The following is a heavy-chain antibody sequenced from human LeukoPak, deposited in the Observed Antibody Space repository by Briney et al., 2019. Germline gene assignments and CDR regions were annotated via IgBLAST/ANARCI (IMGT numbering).Heavy chain of an antibody. V-gene: IGHV1-46*01. J-gene: IGHJ5*02. D-gene: IGHD3-16*02. CDR3: ARVSRSDWFDP. Sequence: ASVKVSCKASGYTFTSYYMHWVRQAPGQGLEWMGIINPSGGSTSYAQKFQGRVTMTRDTSTGTVYMELSSLRSEDTAVYYCARVSRSDWFDPWGQGTLVTVSS. CDR1: GYTFTSYY. CDR2: INPSGGST.